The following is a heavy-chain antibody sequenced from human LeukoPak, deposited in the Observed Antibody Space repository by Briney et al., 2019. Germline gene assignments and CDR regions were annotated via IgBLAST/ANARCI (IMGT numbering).Heavy chain of an antibody. CDR1: GYTFTNYY. Sequence: ASVKVSCKASGYTFTNYYMHWVRQAPGQGLEWVGWIHPSTGNPTYAQGFTGRFVFSLDTSVSTTYLQISSLKAEDTAVYFCARAFQSLGGLSLPDYWGQGTLLTVSS. V-gene: IGHV7-4-1*02. D-gene: IGHD3-16*02. CDR2: IHPSTGNP. CDR3: ARAFQSLGGLSLPDY. J-gene: IGHJ4*02.